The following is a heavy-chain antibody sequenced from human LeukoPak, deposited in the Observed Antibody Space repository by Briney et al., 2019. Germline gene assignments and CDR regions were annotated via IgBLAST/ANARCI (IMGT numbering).Heavy chain of an antibody. D-gene: IGHD4-17*01. CDR3: ARGKGNYGDPASFDY. V-gene: IGHV3-48*01. J-gene: IGHJ4*02. Sequence: GGSLRLSCVASGFTFSSYSMNWVRQAPGEGLEWVSYISSLSGTIYYADSVKGRFTISRDNAKNSLFLQMDSLRAEDTAVYYCARGKGNYGDPASFDYWGQGTLVTVSS. CDR1: GFTFSSYS. CDR2: ISSLSGTI.